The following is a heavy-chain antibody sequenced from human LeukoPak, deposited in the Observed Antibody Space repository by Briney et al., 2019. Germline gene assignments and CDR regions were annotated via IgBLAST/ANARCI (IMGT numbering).Heavy chain of an antibody. D-gene: IGHD6-19*01. CDR1: GFTFSSYA. CDR2: VTNSGDST. V-gene: IGHV3-23*01. CDR3: ARDGAQWLAEYYFDY. J-gene: IGHJ4*02. Sequence: PGGSLRLSCAASGFTFSSYAMSWVRQAPGKGLEWVSGVTNSGDSTYYAASVKGRFTISRDNSKSTLYLQMNSLRAEDTAVYYCARDGAQWLAEYYFDYWGQGTLVTVSS.